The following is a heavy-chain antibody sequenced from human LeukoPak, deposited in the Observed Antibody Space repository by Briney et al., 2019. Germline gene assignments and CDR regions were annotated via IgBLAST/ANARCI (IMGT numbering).Heavy chain of an antibody. Sequence: QTGGSLRLSCAGSGFTFSSYWMNWVRQAPGKGLEWVANMKEDGRKIYYVDSVKGRFTISRDNARNSLYLQMNSLRAEDTAMYYCARGPQSDYGDPYSHSDYWGQGTLVSVSS. CDR2: MKEDGRKI. D-gene: IGHD4-17*01. CDR1: GFTFSSYW. CDR3: ARGPQSDYGDPYSHSDY. V-gene: IGHV3-7*03. J-gene: IGHJ4*02.